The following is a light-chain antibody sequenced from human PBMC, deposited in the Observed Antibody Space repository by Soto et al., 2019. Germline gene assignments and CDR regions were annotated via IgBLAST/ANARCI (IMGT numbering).Light chain of an antibody. J-gene: IGLJ1*01. CDR2: MVS. V-gene: IGLV2-14*01. Sequence: QSVLTQPPSASGSPGQSVTISCTGTNSDVGGYDYVSWYQQYPGRVPKLLIYMVSNRPSGVSNRFSGSKSGNTASLTISGLHAEDDADYFCTSPTPGSLYVFGTGTKVTVL. CDR3: TSPTPGSLYV. CDR1: NSDVGGYDY.